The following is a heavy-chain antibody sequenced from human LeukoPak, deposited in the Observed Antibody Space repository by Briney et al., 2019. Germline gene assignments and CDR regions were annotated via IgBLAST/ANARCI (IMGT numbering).Heavy chain of an antibody. J-gene: IGHJ6*02. Sequence: PGRSLRLSCAASGFTFSSYGMHWVRQAPGKGLEWVAVIPYDGSNKYYADSVKGRFTISRDNSKNTLYLQMNSLRAEDTAVYYCAKDLPRAYYYGMDVWGQGTTVTVSS. CDR3: AKDLPRAYYYGMDV. CDR2: IPYDGSNK. V-gene: IGHV3-30*18. CDR1: GFTFSSYG.